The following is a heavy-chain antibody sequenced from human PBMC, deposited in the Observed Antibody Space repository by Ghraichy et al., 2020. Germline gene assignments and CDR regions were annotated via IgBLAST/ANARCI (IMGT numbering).Heavy chain of an antibody. D-gene: IGHD3-16*01. CDR3: ARRNEPWGVVPDY. V-gene: IGHV3-11*01. J-gene: IGHJ4*02. CDR1: GFFFSDYY. Sequence: GSLRLSCAASGFFFSDYYMTWIRQAPGKGLEWVSYISSDGTSTYYADSVKGRFTISRDNAKNSLYLQMNSLRVEDTAVYYCARRNEPWGVVPDYWGQGTLVTVSS. CDR2: ISSDGTST.